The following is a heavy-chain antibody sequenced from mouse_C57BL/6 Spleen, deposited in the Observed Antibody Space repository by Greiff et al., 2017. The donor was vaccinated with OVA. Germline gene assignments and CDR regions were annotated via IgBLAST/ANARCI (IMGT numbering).Heavy chain of an antibody. CDR3: ARNPYYYGSSAYFDD. CDR2: IYPGSGST. D-gene: IGHD1-1*01. CDR1: GYTFTSYW. Sequence: QVQLQQPGAELVKPGASVTMSCKASGYTFTSYWITWVKQRPGQGLEWIGDIYPGSGSTNYNEKFKSKATLTVDPSSSPAYMQLSSLTSEDSAVYYCARNPYYYGSSAYFDDWGKGTTLTVSS. V-gene: IGHV1-55*01. J-gene: IGHJ2*01.